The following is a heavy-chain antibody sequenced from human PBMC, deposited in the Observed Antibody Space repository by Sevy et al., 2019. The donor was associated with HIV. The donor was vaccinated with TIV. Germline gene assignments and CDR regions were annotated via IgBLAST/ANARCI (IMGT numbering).Heavy chain of an antibody. Sequence: ASVKVSCKVSGYTLTELSMHWVRQAPGKGLEWRGGFDPEDGETIYAQKFQGRVTMTEDTSTDTAYMELSSLRSEDTAVYYCATPGDSSGWFYAFDIWGQGTMVTVSS. J-gene: IGHJ3*02. CDR3: ATPGDSSGWFYAFDI. CDR2: FDPEDGET. CDR1: GYTLTELS. V-gene: IGHV1-24*01. D-gene: IGHD6-19*01.